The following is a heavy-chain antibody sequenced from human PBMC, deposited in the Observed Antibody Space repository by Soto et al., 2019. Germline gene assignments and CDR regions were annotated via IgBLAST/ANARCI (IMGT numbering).Heavy chain of an antibody. CDR3: ARDPGTGYYDSSGYYYD. CDR1: GFTLSSYW. J-gene: IGHJ4*02. Sequence: EVQLVESGGGLVQPGVSLRLSWAASGFTLSSYWMHWVRQAPGKGLVWVSRINSDGSSTSYADSVKGRFTIARDNAKNTLYLQMNSLRAEDTAVYYCARDPGTGYYDSSGYYYDWGQGTLVTVSS. D-gene: IGHD3-22*01. V-gene: IGHV3-74*01. CDR2: INSDGSST.